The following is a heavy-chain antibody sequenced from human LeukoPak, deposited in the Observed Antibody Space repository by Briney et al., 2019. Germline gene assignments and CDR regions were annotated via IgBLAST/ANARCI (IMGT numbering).Heavy chain of an antibody. CDR2: ISSLSGTI. CDR3: ARDIVMMTAFQDY. J-gene: IGHJ4*02. D-gene: IGHD2-21*02. V-gene: IGHV3-48*01. CDR1: GFTFSSYS. Sequence: GGSLRLSCAASGFTFSSYSMNWVRQAPGEGLEWVSYISSLSGTIYYADSVKGRFTISRDNAKKSLYLQMNSLRSEDTAVYFCARDIVMMTAFQDYWGQGTLVTVSS.